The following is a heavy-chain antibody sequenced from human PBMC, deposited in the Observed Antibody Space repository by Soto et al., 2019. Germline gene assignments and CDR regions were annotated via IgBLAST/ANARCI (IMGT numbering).Heavy chain of an antibody. V-gene: IGHV3-48*01. D-gene: IGHD6-19*01. CDR2: ISRGGSSI. J-gene: IGHJ4*02. CDR1: GFTFSFYT. Sequence: EPQLVESGGGLVQPGGSLRLSCAASGFTFSFYTMNWVRQTPGKGLEWLAYISRGGSSIYYADSVKGRFTVSRDNANNSLSLQLNSLRREDKAVYYCVREGGDLRGSGVFDYWGQGPLVTVSS. CDR3: VREGGDLRGSGVFDY.